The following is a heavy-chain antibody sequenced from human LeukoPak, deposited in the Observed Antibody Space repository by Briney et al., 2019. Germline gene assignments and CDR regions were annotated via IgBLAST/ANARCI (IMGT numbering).Heavy chain of an antibody. J-gene: IGHJ6*03. CDR2: IIPIFGTA. CDR1: GGTFSSYA. D-gene: IGHD3-22*01. Sequence: ASVKVSCKASGGTFSSYAISWVRQAPGQGLEWMGGIIPIFGTASYAQKFQGRVTITTDESTSTAYMELSSLRSEDTAVYYCARGPYYYDSSGYYYGRYYMDVWSKGTTVTVSS. CDR3: ARGPYYYDSSGYYYGRYYMDV. V-gene: IGHV1-69*05.